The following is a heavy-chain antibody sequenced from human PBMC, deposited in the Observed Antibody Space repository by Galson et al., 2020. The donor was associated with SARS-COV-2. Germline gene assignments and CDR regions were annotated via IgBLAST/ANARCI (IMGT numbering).Heavy chain of an antibody. Sequence: GESLTISCVGSGFTFRSHWLSWVRQAPGNGLAWVADIKPDGSDKYYVDSVKGRFTIARDNAKNSVYLQRNSLGAEDTSVYYCARGHWGRIYWGQGTLVTVSS. J-gene: IGHJ4*02. CDR2: IKPDGSDK. CDR3: ARGHWGRIY. V-gene: IGHV3-7*04. D-gene: IGHD7-27*01. CDR1: GFTFRSHW.